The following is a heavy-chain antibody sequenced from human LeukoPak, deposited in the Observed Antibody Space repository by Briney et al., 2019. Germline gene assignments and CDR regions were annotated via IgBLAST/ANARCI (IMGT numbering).Heavy chain of an antibody. D-gene: IGHD3-22*01. V-gene: IGHV1-8*01. CDR1: GYTFTSYD. CDR3: ARAYDSSGPADY. Sequence: ASVQVSCKSSGYTFTSYDINWVRQATGQGLEWMGGMNPNSSNTGYAQKFQGRVTMTRNTSISTAYMELSSLRSEDTAVYYCARAYDSSGPADYWGEGTLVTVSS. J-gene: IGHJ4*02. CDR2: MNPNSSNT.